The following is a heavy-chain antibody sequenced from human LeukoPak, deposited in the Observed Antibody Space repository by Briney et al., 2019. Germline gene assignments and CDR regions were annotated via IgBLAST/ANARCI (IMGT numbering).Heavy chain of an antibody. CDR3: ATGERMVRGDGVDY. J-gene: IGHJ4*02. CDR1: GFTVRNNY. D-gene: IGHD3-10*01. CDR2: IYSGGST. V-gene: IGHV3-66*01. Sequence: PGGSLRLSCAASGFTVRNNYMSWVRQAPGKGLEWVSVIYSGGSTYYADSVKGRFTISRDNSKNTLYLQMNSLRAEDTAVYFCATGERMVRGDGVDYWGQGTLVPVSS.